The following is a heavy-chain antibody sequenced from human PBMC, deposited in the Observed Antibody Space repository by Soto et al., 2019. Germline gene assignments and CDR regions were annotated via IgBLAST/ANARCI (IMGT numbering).Heavy chain of an antibody. CDR3: ARHSGSYSSVPVDY. CDR1: GGSMSRSGHY. V-gene: IGHV4-31*03. D-gene: IGHD3-10*01. J-gene: IGHJ4*02. CDR2: IYYSGST. Sequence: SQTRSLTSTVSGGSMSRSGHYWCWFRQHPGKGLEWIGYIYYSGSTYYNPSLKSRVTISVDTSKNQFSLKLSSVTAADTAVYYCARHSGSYSSVPVDYWGQGTQVT.